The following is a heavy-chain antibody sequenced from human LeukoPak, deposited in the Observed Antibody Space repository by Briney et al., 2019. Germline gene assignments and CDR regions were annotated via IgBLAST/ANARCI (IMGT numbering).Heavy chain of an antibody. CDR3: ASESQAYYYGSGSPNY. V-gene: IGHV3-30*04. D-gene: IGHD3-10*01. Sequence: PWRSLTLSCAASGFTFSSYAMHWVRQAPGKRLEWEAVISYDGSNKYYADSVKGRFTISRDNSKNTLYLQMNSLRAEDTAVYYCASESQAYYYGSGSPNYWGQGTLVTVSS. CDR1: GFTFSSYA. J-gene: IGHJ4*02. CDR2: ISYDGSNK.